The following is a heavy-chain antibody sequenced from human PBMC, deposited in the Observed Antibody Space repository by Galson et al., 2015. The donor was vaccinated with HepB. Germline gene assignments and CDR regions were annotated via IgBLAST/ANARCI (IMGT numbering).Heavy chain of an antibody. D-gene: IGHD6-13*01. Sequence: SLRLSCAASGFTFSSYEMNWVRQAPGKGLEWVSYISSSGSTIYYADSVKGRFTISRDNAKNSLYLQMNSLRAEDTAVYYCARGQSNILGSWPYFDYWGQGTLVTVSS. CDR1: GFTFSSYE. CDR3: ARGQSNILGSWPYFDY. CDR2: ISSSGSTI. J-gene: IGHJ4*02. V-gene: IGHV3-48*03.